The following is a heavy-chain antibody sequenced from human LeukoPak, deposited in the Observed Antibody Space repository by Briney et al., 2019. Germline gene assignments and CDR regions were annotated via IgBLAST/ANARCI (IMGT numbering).Heavy chain of an antibody. CDR1: GFTFSSYG. CDR3: AKVHGDGYNLDY. D-gene: IGHD5-24*01. V-gene: IGHV3-23*01. CDR2: LSGNGAGT. Sequence: GGSLRLSCAASGFTFSSYGMSWVRQAPGKGLEWVSALSGNGAGTHYADSVKGRFTISRDNAKNTLYLQMSSLRAEDTAAYYCAKVHGDGYNLDYWGQGTLVTVSS. J-gene: IGHJ4*02.